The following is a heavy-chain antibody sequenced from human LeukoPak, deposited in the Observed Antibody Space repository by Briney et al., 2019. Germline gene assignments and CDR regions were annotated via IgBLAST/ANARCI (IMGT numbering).Heavy chain of an antibody. CDR2: ISGYNGNT. CDR1: GYSFTSYG. Sequence: ASVKVSCKASGYSFTSYGISWVRQAPGQGLEWMGWISGYNGNTDFAQKLQGRVTMTTDTSTSTAYMELRSLRYDDTAVYYCAREHDIKVRYYNGMEVWGQGTTVTVSS. D-gene: IGHD3-22*01. J-gene: IGHJ6*02. CDR3: AREHDIKVRYYNGMEV. V-gene: IGHV1-18*01.